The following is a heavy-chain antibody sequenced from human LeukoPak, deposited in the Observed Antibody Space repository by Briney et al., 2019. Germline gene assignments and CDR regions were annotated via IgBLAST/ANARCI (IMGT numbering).Heavy chain of an antibody. CDR2: IYTSGST. J-gene: IGHJ4*02. V-gene: IGHV4-4*07. Sequence: SETLSLTCTVSGGSISSYYWSWIRQPAGKGLGWVGRIYTSGSTNYNPSLKSRVTISVDTSKNQFSLKLSSVTAADTAVYYCARRRSIAAAGIAFDYWGQGTLVTVSS. CDR3: ARRRSIAAAGIAFDY. D-gene: IGHD6-13*01. CDR1: GGSISSYY.